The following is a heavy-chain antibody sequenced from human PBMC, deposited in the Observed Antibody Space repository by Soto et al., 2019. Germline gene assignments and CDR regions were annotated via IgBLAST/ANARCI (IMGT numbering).Heavy chain of an antibody. V-gene: IGHV3-33*01. Sequence: PGGSLRLSCAASGFTFSSYGMHWVRQAPGKGLEWVAVIGYDGSNKYYADSVKGRFTISRDNAKNSLYLQMNSLRAEDTAVYYCARDSSDPYYYDSSGYYYAPMDGWGQGTTVTVSS. D-gene: IGHD3-22*01. CDR1: GFTFSSYG. J-gene: IGHJ6*02. CDR3: ARDSSDPYYYDSSGYYYAPMDG. CDR2: IGYDGSNK.